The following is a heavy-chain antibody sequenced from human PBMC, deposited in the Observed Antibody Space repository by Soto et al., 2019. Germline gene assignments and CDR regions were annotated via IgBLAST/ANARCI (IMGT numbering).Heavy chain of an antibody. V-gene: IGHV3-23*01. Sequence: GGSLRLSCEASGFTFVSYVMAWVRQAPGKGLEWVSGVSGISGDRYYADSVKGRFTISRDNSKNTLYLQMNSLRGEDTAVYYCTRDPSDLWEPDQYFQHWGQGTRVTVSS. CDR1: GFTFVSYV. CDR2: VSGISGDR. D-gene: IGHD1-26*01. CDR3: TRDPSDLWEPDQYFQH. J-gene: IGHJ1*01.